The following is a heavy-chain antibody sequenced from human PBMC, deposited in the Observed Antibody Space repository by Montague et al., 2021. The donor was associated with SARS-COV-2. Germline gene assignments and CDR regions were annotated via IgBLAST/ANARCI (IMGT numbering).Heavy chain of an antibody. CDR3: ASDRGMITFGGVIVIDGMDV. J-gene: IGHJ6*02. V-gene: IGHV3-30-3*01. Sequence: SLRLSCAASGFTFSRYAMHWVRQAPGKGLEWVAVLSYDGSNKYYAYSXKGRFTISRDNSKNTLYLQMNSLSAEDTAVYYCASDRGMITFGGVIVIDGMDVWGQGTTVTVSS. D-gene: IGHD3-16*02. CDR1: GFTFSRYA. CDR2: LSYDGSNK.